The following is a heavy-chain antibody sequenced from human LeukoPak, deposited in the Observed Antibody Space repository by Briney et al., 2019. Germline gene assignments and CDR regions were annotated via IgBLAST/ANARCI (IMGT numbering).Heavy chain of an antibody. J-gene: IGHJ6*02. Sequence: SETLSLTCTVSGGSISSYYWSWIRQPPGKGLEWIGYIYYSGSTNYNPSLKSRVTISVDTSKNLFSLKLSSVTAADTAVYYCARDVVAATQTFSYGMDVWGQGTTVTVSS. D-gene: IGHD2-15*01. CDR2: IYYSGST. CDR1: GGSISSYY. V-gene: IGHV4-59*12. CDR3: ARDVVAATQTFSYGMDV.